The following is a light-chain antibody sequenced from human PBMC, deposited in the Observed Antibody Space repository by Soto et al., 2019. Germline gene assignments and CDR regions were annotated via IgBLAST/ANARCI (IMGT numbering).Light chain of an antibody. CDR1: QSISGNY. CDR2: AAS. Sequence: TQSPGTLSLSPGERATLSCRASQSISGNYLAWYQQKPGKAPKLLIYAASSLQSGVPSRFSGSGSGTDFTLTISSLQPEDFATYYCQQANSFPLTFGGGTKVEIK. J-gene: IGKJ4*01. CDR3: QQANSFPLT. V-gene: IGKV1-12*01.